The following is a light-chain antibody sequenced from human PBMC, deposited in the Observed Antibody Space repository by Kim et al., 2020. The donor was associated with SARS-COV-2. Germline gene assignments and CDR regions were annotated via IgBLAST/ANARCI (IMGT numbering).Light chain of an antibody. J-gene: IGLJ2*01. CDR1: SRDVGGYNY. Sequence: QAFTSYGNGTSRDVGGYNYVTWYQHHPGKAPKLMIYDVSKRPSGVPDRFSGSKSGNTASLTISGLQAEDEADYYCCSYAGSYTLIFGGGTKLTIL. CDR2: DVS. CDR3: CSYAGSYTLI. V-gene: IGLV2-11*01.